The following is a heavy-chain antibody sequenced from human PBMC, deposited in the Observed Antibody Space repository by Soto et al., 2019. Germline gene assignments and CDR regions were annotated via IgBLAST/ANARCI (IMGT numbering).Heavy chain of an antibody. J-gene: IGHJ4*02. Sequence: GGSLRLSCAASGFTFSSYAMSWVRQAPGKGLEWVSAISSSGSSIYYADSVKGRFTISRDMSTSTAYMELSSLRSEDTAVYYCAAVIRDSSGYSTPTFDYWGQGTLVTVSS. D-gene: IGHD3-22*01. CDR3: AAVIRDSSGYSTPTFDY. CDR1: GFTFSSYA. V-gene: IGHV3-23*01. CDR2: ISSSGSSI.